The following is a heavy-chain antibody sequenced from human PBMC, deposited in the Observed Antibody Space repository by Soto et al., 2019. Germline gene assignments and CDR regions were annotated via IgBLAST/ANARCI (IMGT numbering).Heavy chain of an antibody. J-gene: IGHJ6*02. CDR3: TRPSVRGSGWYYYGMDV. CDR1: GFTFGDYA. CDR2: IRSKAYGGTT. V-gene: IGHV3-49*04. Sequence: GGSLRLACTASGFTFGDYAMSWVRQAPGKGLEWVGFIRSKAYGGTTEYAASVKGRFTISRDDSKSIAYLQMNSLKTEDTAVYYCTRPSVRGSGWYYYGMDVWGQGTTVTVSS. D-gene: IGHD3-3*01.